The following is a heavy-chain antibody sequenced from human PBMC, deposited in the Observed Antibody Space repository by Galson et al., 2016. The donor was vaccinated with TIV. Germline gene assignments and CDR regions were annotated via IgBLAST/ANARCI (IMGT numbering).Heavy chain of an antibody. D-gene: IGHD3-10*01. CDR3: ARAGAGSESY. CDR1: GFIFSSYW. V-gene: IGHV3-7*03. CDR2: INQDGSVK. J-gene: IGHJ4*02. Sequence: SLRLSCAGSGFIFSSYWMAWVRQGPGKGLEWVANINQDGSVKNYVDSVKGRFTISRANAKNSVNLKMNSLGAEDQAVYFCARAGAGSESYWGPGILFTASS.